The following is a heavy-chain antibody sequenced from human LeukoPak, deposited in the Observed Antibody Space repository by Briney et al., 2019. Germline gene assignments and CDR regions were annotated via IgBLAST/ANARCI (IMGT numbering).Heavy chain of an antibody. V-gene: IGHV4-39*01. J-gene: IGHJ5*02. Sequence: SETLSLTCTVSGDSISSSNCYWGWIRQPPGTGLEWIGSIYFSGGTYYNASLKSRVTISVDTSKNQFSLKLSSVTAADTAVYYCARVGGFSSWYGDNWFDPWGQGTLVTVSS. CDR3: ARVGGFSSWYGDNWFDP. D-gene: IGHD6-13*01. CDR2: IYFSGGT. CDR1: GDSISSSNCY.